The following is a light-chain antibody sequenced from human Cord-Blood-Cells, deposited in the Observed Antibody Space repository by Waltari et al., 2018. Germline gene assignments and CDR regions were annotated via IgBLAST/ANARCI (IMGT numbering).Light chain of an antibody. CDR2: KVS. Sequence: DVVMTQSPLSLPVTLGQPASISCRSSQSLVHSDGNTYLNWFQQRPGQSPRRLIYKVSNRDSGVPDIFSGSGSGTDFTLKISRVEAEDVGVYYCMQGTHWPPNYLYTFGQGTKLEIK. CDR3: MQGTHWPPNYLYT. J-gene: IGKJ2*01. CDR1: QSLVHSDGNTY. V-gene: IGKV2-30*02.